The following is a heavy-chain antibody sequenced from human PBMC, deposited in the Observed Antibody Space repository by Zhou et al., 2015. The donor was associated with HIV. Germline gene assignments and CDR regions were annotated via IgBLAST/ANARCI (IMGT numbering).Heavy chain of an antibody. CDR1: GFTFSSYW. Sequence: EVQLVESGGGLVKPGGSLRLSCVGSGFTFSSYWMNWVRQVPGKGPVWVARIRTDEAGTSYADSVKGRFTISRDNAKSTLSLQMNSLRAEDTALYYCTRAGTDWILDSWGQGTLVTVSS. CDR2: IRTDEAGT. V-gene: IGHV3-74*01. CDR3: TRAGTDWILDS. D-gene: IGHD3-9*01. J-gene: IGHJ4*02.